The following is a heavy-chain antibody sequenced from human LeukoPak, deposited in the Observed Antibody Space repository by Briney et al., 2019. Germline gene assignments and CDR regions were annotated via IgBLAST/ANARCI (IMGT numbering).Heavy chain of an antibody. CDR1: GYTFTGYY. D-gene: IGHD6-13*01. V-gene: IGHV1-2*02. CDR2: INPNSGGT. CDR3: ARATRVAAANDY. Sequence: ASVKVSCKASGYTFTGYYMHWVRQAPGQGLEWMGWINPNSGGTNYAQKFQGRVTMTRDTSISTAYMELSGLRSDDTAVYYCARATRVAAANDYWGQGTLVTVSS. J-gene: IGHJ4*02.